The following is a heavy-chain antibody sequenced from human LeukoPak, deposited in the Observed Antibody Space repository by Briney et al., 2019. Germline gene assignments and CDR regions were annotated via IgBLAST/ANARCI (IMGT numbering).Heavy chain of an antibody. CDR3: AKVRAPSGWFNSDY. CDR1: GFTFSNYV. D-gene: IGHD6-19*01. V-gene: IGHV3-23*01. CDR2: IRGSGDST. J-gene: IGHJ4*02. Sequence: GGSLRLSCAASGFTFSNYVMGWVRQAPGKGLEGVSGIRGSGDSTYYADSVKGRFTISRDNSKNTLYLQMNSLRVEDTAAYYCAKVRAPSGWFNSDYWGQGTLVTVSS.